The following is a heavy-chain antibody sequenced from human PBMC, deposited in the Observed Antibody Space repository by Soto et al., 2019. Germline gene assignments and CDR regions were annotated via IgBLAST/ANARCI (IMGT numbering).Heavy chain of an antibody. CDR3: PTDGSIPGYSSGWWGRTLDY. J-gene: IGHJ4*02. V-gene: IGHV3-15*01. CDR2: IKSKTDGGTT. Sequence: GGSLRLSCAASGFTFSNAWMSWVRQAPGKXLEWVGRIKSKTDGGTTDYAAPVKGRFTISRDDSKNTLYLQMNSLKTEDTAVYYCPTDGSIPGYSSGWWGRTLDYWGQGTLVTVSS. D-gene: IGHD6-19*01. CDR1: GFTFSNAW.